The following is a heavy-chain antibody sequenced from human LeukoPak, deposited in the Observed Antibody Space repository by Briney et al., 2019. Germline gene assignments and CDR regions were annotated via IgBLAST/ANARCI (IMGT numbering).Heavy chain of an antibody. CDR3: AKGGMVVVTAISEYFQH. J-gene: IGHJ1*01. V-gene: IGHV3-23*01. CDR1: GFTFSSYA. Sequence: GGSLRLSCAASGFTFSSYAMSWVRQAPGKGLEWVSAISGSGGSTYYADSVKGRFTISRDNSKNTLYLQMNSLRAEDTAVYYCAKGGMVVVTAISEYFQHWGQGTLSPSPQ. CDR2: ISGSGGST. D-gene: IGHD2-21*02.